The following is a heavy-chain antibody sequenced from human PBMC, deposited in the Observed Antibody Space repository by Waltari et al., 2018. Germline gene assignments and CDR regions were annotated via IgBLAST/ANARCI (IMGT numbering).Heavy chain of an antibody. D-gene: IGHD3-16*01. CDR2: IYSGGSST. J-gene: IGHJ4*02. Sequence: EVQLLESGGGLVQAGVSLRRSCAPSGFTCSSYAMSWVRQAPGKGLEWVSVIYSGGSSTYYADSVKGRFTISRDNSKNTLYLQMNSLRAEDTAVYYCAKRRGRSFDYWGQGTLVTVSS. CDR3: AKRRGRSFDY. CDR1: GFTCSSYA. V-gene: IGHV3-23*03.